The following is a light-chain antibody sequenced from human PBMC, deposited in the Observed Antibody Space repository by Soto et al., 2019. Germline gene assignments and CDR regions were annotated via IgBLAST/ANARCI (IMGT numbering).Light chain of an antibody. V-gene: IGLV2-11*01. CDR1: SSDVGGYNY. Sequence: QSVLTQPRSVSGSPGQSVSISCTGTSSDVGGYNYVSWYQQHPGKAPKVMIYDVSKRPSGVPDRFSGSKSGNTASLTISGLQSEDEADYYCCSYAGRYTYVFGTGTKLTGL. CDR2: DVS. CDR3: CSYAGRYTYV. J-gene: IGLJ1*01.